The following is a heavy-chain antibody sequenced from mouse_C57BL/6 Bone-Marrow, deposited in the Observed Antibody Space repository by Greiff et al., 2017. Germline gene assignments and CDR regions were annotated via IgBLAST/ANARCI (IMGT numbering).Heavy chain of an antibody. CDR2: ISSGGDYM. CDR1: GFTFSSYA. CDR3: TRMSYGYFDY. Sequence: EVQRVESGEGLVKPGGSLKLSCAASGFTFSSYAMSWVRQTPEKRLEWVAYISSGGDYMYYADTVKGRFTISRDKARNTLYLQLSSLKSEDTAMYYCTRMSYGYFDYWGQGTTLTVSS. J-gene: IGHJ2*01. D-gene: IGHD1-1*02. V-gene: IGHV5-9-1*02.